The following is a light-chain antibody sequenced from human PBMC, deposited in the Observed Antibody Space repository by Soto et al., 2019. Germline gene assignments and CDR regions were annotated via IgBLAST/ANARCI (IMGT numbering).Light chain of an antibody. J-gene: IGKJ4*01. Sequence: EIVLTQSPGTLSLSPGERATLSCRASQSVSSNSLAWFQQKPGQAPRLLIYGASNRATGIPDRFSGSGSGTDFTLTISRLEPEDFAVYYCQQRSNWPQTFGGGTKVDIK. CDR3: QQRSNWPQT. CDR1: QSVSSNS. V-gene: IGKV3D-20*02. CDR2: GAS.